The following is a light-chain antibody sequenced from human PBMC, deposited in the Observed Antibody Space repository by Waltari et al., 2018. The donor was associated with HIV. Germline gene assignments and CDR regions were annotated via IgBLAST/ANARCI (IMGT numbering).Light chain of an antibody. J-gene: IGLJ3*02. CDR3: ASWDDRLNGWV. V-gene: IGLV1-36*01. Sequence: QSVLTQPPSLSEAPRQRVTISCSGSHSNIGNNAVNWYQQLPGKAPKLLIYYNDLQPSGVSDRFSGSRSGTSASLAISGLQSEDEAHYYCASWDDRLNGWVFGGGTQLTVL. CDR1: HSNIGNNA. CDR2: YND.